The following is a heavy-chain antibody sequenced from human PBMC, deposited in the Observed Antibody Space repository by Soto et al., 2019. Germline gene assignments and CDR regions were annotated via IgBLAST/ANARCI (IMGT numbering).Heavy chain of an antibody. J-gene: IGHJ4*02. CDR2: INPLPTSGST. V-gene: IGHV1-46*01. CDR1: GYIFTNYY. CDR3: ARHLAAAAY. D-gene: IGHD6-13*01. Sequence: QVQLVQSGAEVKKPGASVKVSCKASGYIFTNYYIHWVRQAPGQGLEWMAIINPLPTSGSTNNAQKCQGRVTVTRDTSTSTVYLELSSLRSDGTAVYYCARHLAAAAYWGQGTLVTVSS.